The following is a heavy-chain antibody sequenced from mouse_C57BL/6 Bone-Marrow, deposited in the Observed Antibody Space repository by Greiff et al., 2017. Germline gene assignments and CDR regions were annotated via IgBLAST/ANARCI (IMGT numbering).Heavy chain of an antibody. CDR1: GFTFSDFY. Sequence: EVKLVESGGGLVQSGRSLRLSCATSGFTFSDFYMEWVRQAPGKGLEWIAASRNKANDYTTEYSASVKGRFIVSRDTSQSILYLQMNALRAEDTAIYYCARDEPDGYYAMDYWGQGTSVTVSS. J-gene: IGHJ4*01. CDR2: SRNKANDYTT. D-gene: IGHD2-3*01. CDR3: ARDEPDGYYAMDY. V-gene: IGHV7-1*01.